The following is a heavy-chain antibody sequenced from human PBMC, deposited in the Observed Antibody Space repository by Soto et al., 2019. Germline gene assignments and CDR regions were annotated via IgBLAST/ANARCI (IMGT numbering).Heavy chain of an antibody. V-gene: IGHV1-69*02. CDR1: GGTFSSYT. CDR3: ARAMIADIVVVPAVNNWFDP. Sequence: SVKVSCKASGGTFSSYTIIWVRQAPGQGLEWMGRIIPILGIANYAQKFQGRVTITADKSTSTAYMELSSLRSEDTAAYYCARAMIADIVVVPAVNNWFDPWGQGTLVTVSS. J-gene: IGHJ5*02. CDR2: IIPILGIA. D-gene: IGHD2-2*01.